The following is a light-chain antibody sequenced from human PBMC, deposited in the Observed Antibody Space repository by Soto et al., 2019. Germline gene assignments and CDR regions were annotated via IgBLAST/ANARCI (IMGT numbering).Light chain of an antibody. V-gene: IGKV4-1*01. CDR3: QQYYRPPPT. Sequence: DIVMTQSPDSLAVSLGERATINCKSSQSVLYNSNNKNYLAWYQQKPGQPPKLLIYWASTRESGVPDRFSGSGSGTDFTLTISSLQAEDVAVYYCQQYYRPPPTFGQGTKVEVK. CDR2: WAS. J-gene: IGKJ1*01. CDR1: QSVLYNSNNKNY.